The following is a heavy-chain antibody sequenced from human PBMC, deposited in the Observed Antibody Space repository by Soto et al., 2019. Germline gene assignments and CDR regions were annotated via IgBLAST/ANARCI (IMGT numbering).Heavy chain of an antibody. J-gene: IGHJ4*02. CDR3: ARDSGYYDSSGYFDY. CDR1: GGSISSYY. V-gene: IGHV4-59*01. CDR2: IYYSGST. D-gene: IGHD3-22*01. Sequence: SETLSLTCTVSGGSISSYYWSWIRQPPGKGLEWIGYIYYSGSTNYNPSLKSRVTISVDTSKNQFSLKLSSVTAADTAVYYCARDSGYYDSSGYFDYWGQGTLVTVSS.